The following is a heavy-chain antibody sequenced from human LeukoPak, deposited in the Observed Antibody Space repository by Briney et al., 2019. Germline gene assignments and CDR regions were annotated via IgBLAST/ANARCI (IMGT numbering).Heavy chain of an antibody. CDR3: ARVLRYCSGGNCYSGGLGYMDV. V-gene: IGHV3-11*01. Sequence: GGSLRLSCAASGFTFSDYNMGWIRKAPGKGLEWVSSISRSGSTKYYADSVKGRFTISRENAKNSLFLQMNSLRAEDTAVYYCARVLRYCSGGNCYSGGLGYMDVWGKGTTVTISS. J-gene: IGHJ6*03. CDR1: GFTFSDYN. D-gene: IGHD2-15*01. CDR2: ISRSGSTK.